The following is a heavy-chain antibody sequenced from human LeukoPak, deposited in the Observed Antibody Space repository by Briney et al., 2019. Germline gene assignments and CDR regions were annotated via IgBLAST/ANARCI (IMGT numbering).Heavy chain of an antibody. V-gene: IGHV3-23*01. D-gene: IGHD3-16*01. CDR1: GFMFSKYA. CDR3: ARGGGLDV. CDR2: VSASADST. Sequence: GGSLRLSCAASGFMFSKYAMSWVRQAPRKGLEWVSAVSASADSTYYADSVKGRFTISRDNSKNTLFLQMNSLRAEDTAVYFCARGGGLDVWGQGATVTVSS. J-gene: IGHJ6*02.